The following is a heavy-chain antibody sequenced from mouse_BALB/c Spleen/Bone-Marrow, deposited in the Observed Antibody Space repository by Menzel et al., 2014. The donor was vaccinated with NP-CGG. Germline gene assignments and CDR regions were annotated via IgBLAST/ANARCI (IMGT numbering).Heavy chain of an antibody. Sequence: VQLQQSGAELAKPGASVKMSCKASGYTFTSYWMHWVKQRPGQGLEWIGYINPNTGYPEYNQKFKDKATLTADKSSNTAYMQLSSLTSEDSAVYYCGRRFTTLVTRGSNWGQGTTLTVST. D-gene: IGHD1-1*01. CDR3: GRRFTTLVTRGSN. CDR2: INPNTGYP. J-gene: IGHJ2*01. V-gene: IGHV1-7*01. CDR1: GYTFTSYW.